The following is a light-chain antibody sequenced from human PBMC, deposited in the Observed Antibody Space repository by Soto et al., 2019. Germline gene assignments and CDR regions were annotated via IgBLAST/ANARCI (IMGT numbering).Light chain of an antibody. CDR3: QHYGTSPRT. CDR1: ESPSSSY. Sequence: EFVLTQSPGTLSLSPGERATLSCRASESPSSSYFAWYQQKPGQAPRLLIYGVSSRATGIPDRFSGSGSGTDFTLTISRLEPEDFAVYFCQHYGTSPRTFGQGTKVDIK. CDR2: GVS. J-gene: IGKJ1*01. V-gene: IGKV3-20*01.